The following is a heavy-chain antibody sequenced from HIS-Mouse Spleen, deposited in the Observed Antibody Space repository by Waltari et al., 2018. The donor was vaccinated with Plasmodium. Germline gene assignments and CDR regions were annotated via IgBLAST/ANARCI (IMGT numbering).Heavy chain of an antibody. J-gene: IGHJ2*01. CDR2: INHSGST. CDR1: GGSFSGYY. CDR3: ARVTSSGVYWYFDL. Sequence: QVQLQQWGAGLLKPSETLSLTCAVYGGSFSGYYWSWIRHPPGKGLEWIGEINHSGSTNYNPSLKSRVTRSVDTSKNQFSRKLSSVTAADTAVYYCARVTSSGVYWYFDLWGRGTLVTVSS. V-gene: IGHV4-34*01. D-gene: IGHD3-3*01.